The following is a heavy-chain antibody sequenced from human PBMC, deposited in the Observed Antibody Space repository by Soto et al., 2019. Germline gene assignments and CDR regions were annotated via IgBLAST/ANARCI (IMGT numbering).Heavy chain of an antibody. V-gene: IGHV4-39*01. D-gene: IGHD3-3*01. J-gene: IGHJ4*02. Sequence: QLQLQESGPGLVKPSETLSLTCTVSGGSISSSSYYWGWIRQPPGKGLEWIGSIYYSGSTYYNPSLKSRVPISVDTSNNQFSLKLSSVTAADTAVYYCATGGFLEWFPFPNWGQGTLVTVSS. CDR3: ATGGFLEWFPFPN. CDR2: IYYSGST. CDR1: GGSISSSSYY.